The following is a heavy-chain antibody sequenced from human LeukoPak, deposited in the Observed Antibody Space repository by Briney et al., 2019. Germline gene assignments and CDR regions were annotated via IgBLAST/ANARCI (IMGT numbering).Heavy chain of an antibody. CDR1: GFTFSSYG. Sequence: PGGSLRLSCAASGFTFSSYGMHWVRQAPGKGLEWVAVIWYDGSNKYYADSVKGRFTISRDTAKNILYLQMNSLRPEDTAVYYCARDYSYSYDQWGQGTLVTVSS. J-gene: IGHJ4*02. CDR2: IWYDGSNK. D-gene: IGHD3-10*01. V-gene: IGHV3-33*01. CDR3: ARDYSYSYDQ.